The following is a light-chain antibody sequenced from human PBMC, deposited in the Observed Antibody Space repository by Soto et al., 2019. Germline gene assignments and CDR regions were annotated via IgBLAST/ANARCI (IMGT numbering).Light chain of an antibody. J-gene: IGLJ1*01. CDR1: GSDVGGYNY. Sequence: SVLTQPASVSGSPGQSITISCTGTGSDVGGYNYVSWYQQHPGKAPELMIYDVSNRPSGVSNRFSGSKSGNTASLTISGLQAEDEADYYCISYTSSSTYVFGTGTKLTVL. CDR3: ISYTSSSTYV. V-gene: IGLV2-14*01. CDR2: DVS.